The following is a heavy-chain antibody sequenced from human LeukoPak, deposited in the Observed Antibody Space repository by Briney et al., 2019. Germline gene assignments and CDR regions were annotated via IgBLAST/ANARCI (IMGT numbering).Heavy chain of an antibody. CDR3: ARSSITMVRGVAGTPLGW. Sequence: ASVKVSCKASGYTFTSYDINWVRQATGQGLEWMGWMNPNSGNTGYAQKFQGRVTMTRSTSISTAYMELSSLRSEDTAVYYCARSSITMVRGVAGTPLGWWGQGTLVTVSS. J-gene: IGHJ4*02. CDR1: GYTFTSYD. D-gene: IGHD3-10*01. CDR2: MNPNSGNT. V-gene: IGHV1-8*01.